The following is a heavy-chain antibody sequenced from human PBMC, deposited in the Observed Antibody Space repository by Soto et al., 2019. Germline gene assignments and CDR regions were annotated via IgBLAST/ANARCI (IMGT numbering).Heavy chain of an antibody. CDR3: ARLRSPYTSSWDIDY. CDR2: ISYDGNNK. CDR1: GFTFSSYR. V-gene: IGHV3-30-3*01. Sequence: QVQLVESGGGVVQPGRSLRLSCAASGFTFSSYRMHWVRQAPGKGLEWVAVISYDGNNKYYADSVKGRFTISRDISENTLYLQMDSLRGEDTAVYHCARLRSPYTSSWDIDYWGQGTLVTVSS. J-gene: IGHJ4*02. D-gene: IGHD6-13*01.